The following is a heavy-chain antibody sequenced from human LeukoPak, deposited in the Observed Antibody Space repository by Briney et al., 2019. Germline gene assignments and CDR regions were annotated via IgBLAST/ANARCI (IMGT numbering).Heavy chain of an antibody. CDR3: ARGGPAYSRAYYDSNGEYTD. CDR1: GFTFSSYW. J-gene: IGHJ4*02. D-gene: IGHD3-22*01. V-gene: IGHV3-74*01. Sequence: GGSLRLSCAASGFTFSSYWMHWVRQAPGKGLVWVSRINSDESSTSYADSVKGRFTISRDNAKNTLYLQMNSLRAEDTAVYYCARGGPAYSRAYYDSNGEYTDWGQGTLVTVSS. CDR2: INSDESST.